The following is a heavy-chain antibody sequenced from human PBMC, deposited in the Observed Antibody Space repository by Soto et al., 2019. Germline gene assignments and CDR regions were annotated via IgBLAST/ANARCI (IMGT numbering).Heavy chain of an antibody. V-gene: IGHV3-33*01. J-gene: IGHJ6*02. D-gene: IGHD3-3*01. CDR1: GFTXSSYG. CDR3: ARDNVEYYDFSCYYYYGMDV. CDR2: IWYDGSNK. Sequence: GGSLRLSCAASGFTXSSYGMHWVRQAPGKGLEWVAVIWYDGSNKYYADSVKGRFTISRDNSKNTLYLQMNSLRAEDTAVYYYARDNVEYYDFSCYYYYGMDVWGQGTTVTVSS.